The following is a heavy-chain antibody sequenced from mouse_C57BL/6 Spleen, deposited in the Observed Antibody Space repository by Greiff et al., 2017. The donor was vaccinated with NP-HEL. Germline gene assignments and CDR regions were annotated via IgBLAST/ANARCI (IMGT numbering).Heavy chain of an antibody. Sequence: VQVVESGPGLVQPSQSLSITCTVSGFSLTSYGVHWVRQSPGKGLEWLGVIWSGGSTDYNAAFISRLSISKDNSKSQVFFKMNSLQADDTAIYYCARNGPLRRGYYFDYWGQGTTLTVSS. CDR3: ARNGPLRRGYYFDY. D-gene: IGHD2-12*01. CDR1: GFSLTSYG. CDR2: IWSGGST. V-gene: IGHV2-2*01. J-gene: IGHJ2*01.